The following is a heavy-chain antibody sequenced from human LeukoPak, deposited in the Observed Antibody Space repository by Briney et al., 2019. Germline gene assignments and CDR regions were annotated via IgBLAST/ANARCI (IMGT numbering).Heavy chain of an antibody. CDR2: FDPEDGET. CDR3: ATEGGSIAARTYPPDFDY. Sequence: ASVKVSCKVSGYTLTELSMHWVRQAPGKGLEWMGGFDPEDGETIYAQKFQGRVTMTEDTSTDTAHMELSSLRSEDTAVYYCATEGGSIAARTYPPDFDYWGQGTLVTVSS. CDR1: GYTLTELS. V-gene: IGHV1-24*01. J-gene: IGHJ4*02. D-gene: IGHD6-6*01.